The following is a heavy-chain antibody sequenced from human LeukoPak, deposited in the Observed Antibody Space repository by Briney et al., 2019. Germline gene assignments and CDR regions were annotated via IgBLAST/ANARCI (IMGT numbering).Heavy chain of an antibody. CDR2: IIPIFGTA. CDR1: GYTFTGYY. J-gene: IGHJ4*02. CDR3: ARSTVEYRWAVFDY. V-gene: IGHV1-69*05. Sequence: SVKVSCKASGYTFTGYYMHWVRQAPGQGLEWMGGIIPIFGTANYAQKFQGRVTITTDESTSTAYMELSSLRSEDTAVYYCARSTVEYRWAVFDYWGQGTLVTVSS. D-gene: IGHD2-8*02.